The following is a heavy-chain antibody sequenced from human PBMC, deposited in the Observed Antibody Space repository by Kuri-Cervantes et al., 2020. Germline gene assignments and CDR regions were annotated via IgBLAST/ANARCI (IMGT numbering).Heavy chain of an antibody. V-gene: IGHV3-33*01. CDR3: ARRGPRRSWYLNDAFDI. CDR1: GFTLSSYG. J-gene: IGHJ3*02. D-gene: IGHD6-13*01. CDR2: IWYDGSNK. Sequence: GESLKISCAASGFTLSSYGMRWVRQAPGKGLEWVAVIWYDGSNKYYADSVKGRFTISRDNSKNTLYLQMNSLRAEDTAVYYCARRGPRRSWYLNDAFDIWGQGTMVTVSS.